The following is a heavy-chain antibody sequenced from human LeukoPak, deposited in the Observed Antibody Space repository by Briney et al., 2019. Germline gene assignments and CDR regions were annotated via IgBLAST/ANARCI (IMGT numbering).Heavy chain of an antibody. J-gene: IGHJ5*02. CDR2: ISGYNGNT. Sequence: ASVKVSCKASGYIFTRYAIGWARQAPGQGLEWMGWISGYNGNTNYPQKFQGRVTMTTDTSTSTAYMELRSLRSDDTAVYYCARPGCTYGDCYSSADHWGQGTLVTVSS. CDR3: ARPGCTYGDCYSSADH. CDR1: GYIFTRYA. V-gene: IGHV1-18*01. D-gene: IGHD2-21*02.